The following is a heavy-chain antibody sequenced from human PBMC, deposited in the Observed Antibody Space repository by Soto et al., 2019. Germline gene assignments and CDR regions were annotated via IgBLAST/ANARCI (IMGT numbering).Heavy chain of an antibody. CDR2: ISGSGGST. J-gene: IGHJ3*02. V-gene: IGHV3-23*01. Sequence: GGSLRLSCAASGFTFSSYAMRWVRQAPVKGLEWVSAISGSGGSTYYADSVKGRFTISRDNSKNTLYLQMNSLRAEDTAVYYCARGQYGSGTDAFDIWGQGTMVTVSS. D-gene: IGHD3-10*01. CDR3: ARGQYGSGTDAFDI. CDR1: GFTFSSYA.